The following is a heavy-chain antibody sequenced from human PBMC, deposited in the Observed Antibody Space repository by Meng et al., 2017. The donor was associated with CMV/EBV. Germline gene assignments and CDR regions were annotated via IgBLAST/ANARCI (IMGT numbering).Heavy chain of an antibody. V-gene: IGHV2-5*02. CDR3: AHHADIAAAGSYYY. D-gene: IGHD6-13*01. CDR2: IYWDDDK. J-gene: IGHJ4*02. CDR1: GFSLSTSGVG. Sequence: QITVKEYGPTLVKPTQTVTLTCTFSGFSLSTSGVGVGWIRQPSGKALEWLALIYWDDDKRYSPSLKSRLTITKDTSKNQVVLTMTNMDPVDTATYYCAHHADIAAAGSYYYWGQGTLVTVSS.